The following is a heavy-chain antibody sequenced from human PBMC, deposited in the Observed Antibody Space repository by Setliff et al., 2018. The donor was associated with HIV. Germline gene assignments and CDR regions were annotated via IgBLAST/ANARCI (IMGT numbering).Heavy chain of an antibody. J-gene: IGHJ1*01. D-gene: IGHD6-13*01. CDR2: IYYSGNT. Sequence: PSETLSLTCTVSGGSIKSSSYYWGWIRQPPGKGLEWIGSIYYSGNTYYNPSLKSRVTISEDTSRNQFSLRLSSVTAADTAIYYCARVPTSSWYVTTQRTKEYFHHWGLGTLVTVSS. CDR3: ARVPTSSWYVTTQRTKEYFHH. V-gene: IGHV4-39*07. CDR1: GGSIKSSSYY.